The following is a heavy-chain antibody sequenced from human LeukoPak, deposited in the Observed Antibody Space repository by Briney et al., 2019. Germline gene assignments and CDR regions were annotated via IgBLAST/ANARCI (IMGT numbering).Heavy chain of an antibody. J-gene: IGHJ4*02. CDR2: ISSSGSTI. CDR1: GFTFSDYY. V-gene: IGHV3-11*01. CDR3: ARDPEGYSSSWYFDY. Sequence: GGSLRLSCAASGFTFSDYYMSWIRQAPGKGLGGVSYISSSGSTIYYADSVKGRFTISRDNAKNSLYLQMNSPRAEDTAVYYCARDPEGYSSSWYFDYWAREPWSPSPQ. D-gene: IGHD6-13*01.